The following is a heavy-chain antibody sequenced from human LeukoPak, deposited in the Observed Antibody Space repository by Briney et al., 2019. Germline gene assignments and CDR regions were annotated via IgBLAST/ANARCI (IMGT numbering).Heavy chain of an antibody. Sequence: SVKVSCKASGGTFSSYAISWVRQAPGQGLEWMGGIIPIFGTANYAQKFQGRVTITADESTSTAYMELSSLRSEDTAVYYCARDARRRYCSSTSCYWGWFDPWGQGTLVTVSS. CDR1: GGTFSSYA. J-gene: IGHJ5*02. V-gene: IGHV1-69*13. D-gene: IGHD2-2*01. CDR3: ARDARRRYCSSTSCYWGWFDP. CDR2: IIPIFGTA.